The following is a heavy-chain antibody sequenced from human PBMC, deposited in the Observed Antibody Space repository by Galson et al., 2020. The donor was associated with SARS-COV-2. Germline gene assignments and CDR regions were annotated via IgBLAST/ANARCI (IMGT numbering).Heavy chain of an antibody. Sequence: GESLKISCAASGFTFSTYSMNWVRQAPGKGLEWVSSVSSVSSYIYYADSLKGRFTISRDNAKNSLYLQMNTLRAEDTAIYYCVRGGMGGGYCSSSSCLDVWGKGTTVTVSS. D-gene: IGHD2-2*03. CDR1: GFTFSTYS. V-gene: IGHV3-21*01. CDR2: VSSVSSYI. CDR3: VRGGMGGGYCSSSSCLDV. J-gene: IGHJ6*04.